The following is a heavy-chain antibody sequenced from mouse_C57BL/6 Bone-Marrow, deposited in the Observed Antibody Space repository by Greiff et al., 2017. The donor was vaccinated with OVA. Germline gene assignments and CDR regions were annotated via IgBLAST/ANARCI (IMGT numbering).Heavy chain of an antibody. CDR2: IYPGSGST. Sequence: VQLQQPGAELVKPGASVKMSCKASGYTFTSYWITWVKQRPGQGLEWIGDIYPGSGSTNYNEKFKSKATLTVDTSSSTAYMQLSSLTSEDSAVYYCAEESSSYTGFDYWGQGTTLTVSS. J-gene: IGHJ2*01. V-gene: IGHV1-55*01. D-gene: IGHD1-1*01. CDR1: GYTFTSYW. CDR3: AEESSSYTGFDY.